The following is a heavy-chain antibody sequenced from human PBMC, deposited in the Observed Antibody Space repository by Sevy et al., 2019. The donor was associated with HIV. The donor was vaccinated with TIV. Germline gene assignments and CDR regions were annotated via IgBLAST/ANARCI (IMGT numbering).Heavy chain of an antibody. Sequence: SGPTLVKPTQTLTLTCTFSGFSLSTTEVGVGWIRQPPGKALEWLALIYWNDDRRYSPSLKSRLTITKDTSKNQVVLTMTNVDPVDTATYYCAHTSYDTSGYYNHDAFDIWGQGTMVTVSS. CDR3: AHTSYDTSGYYNHDAFDI. CDR1: GFSLSTTEVG. V-gene: IGHV2-5*01. D-gene: IGHD3-22*01. J-gene: IGHJ3*02. CDR2: IYWNDDR.